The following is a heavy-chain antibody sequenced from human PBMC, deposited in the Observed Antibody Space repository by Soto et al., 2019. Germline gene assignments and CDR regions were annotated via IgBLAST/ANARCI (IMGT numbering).Heavy chain of an antibody. CDR3: ALGPWGYSLY. CDR2: IYWDDDK. Sequence: QITLKESGPTLVKPTQTLTLTCTFSGFSFSTSGVGVGWIRQPPGKALQWLALIYWDDDKGYSPSLKSRLTIXXDTSKNQVVLTMTNMDPVDTATYYCALGPWGYSLYWGQGTLVTVSS. D-gene: IGHD3-22*01. CDR1: GFSFSTSGVG. J-gene: IGHJ4*02. V-gene: IGHV2-5*02.